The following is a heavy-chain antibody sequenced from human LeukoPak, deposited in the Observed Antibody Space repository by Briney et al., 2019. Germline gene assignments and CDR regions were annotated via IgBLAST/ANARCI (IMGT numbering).Heavy chain of an antibody. D-gene: IGHD2-2*02. V-gene: IGHV4-4*07. CDR3: GRQGYTASHYFFDY. Sequence: PSETPSLTCTVSSGSINSYYWGWVRQPPGKGLEWIGRIYTTGATQYNPSLKSRVTMSVDTSTNQFSLNLRSMTAADTAVYYCGRQGYTASHYFFDYWSQGSLVAVS. J-gene: IGHJ4*02. CDR2: IYTTGAT. CDR1: SGSINSYY.